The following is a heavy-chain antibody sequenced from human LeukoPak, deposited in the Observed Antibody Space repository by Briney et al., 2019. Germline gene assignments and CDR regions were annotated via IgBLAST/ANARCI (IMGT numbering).Heavy chain of an antibody. Sequence: GWSLRLSCAASGFTFSSYSMNWVRQAPGKGLEWVSSISSSSSYIYYTDSVKGRFTISRDNAKNSLYLQMNSLRAEDTAVYYCARDRVSPASRYYGMDVWGQGTTVTVSS. CDR2: ISSSSSYI. CDR1: GFTFSSYS. CDR3: ARDRVSPASRYYGMDV. J-gene: IGHJ6*02. V-gene: IGHV3-21*01. D-gene: IGHD3-10*01.